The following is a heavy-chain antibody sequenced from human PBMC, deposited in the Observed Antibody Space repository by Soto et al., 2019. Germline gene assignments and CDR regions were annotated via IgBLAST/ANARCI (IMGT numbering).Heavy chain of an antibody. CDR1: GFTFSDHY. CDR3: ARLGGYYQAFDQ. D-gene: IGHD3-22*01. Sequence: PGGSLRLSCAASGFTFSDHYMDWVRQAPGKGLEWVGRIRNKANSYSTEYAASVKGRFIISRDDSKNSLYLQMNSLKIEDTAVYYCARLGGYYQAFDQWGQGSLVTVSS. J-gene: IGHJ4*02. CDR2: IRNKANSYST. V-gene: IGHV3-72*01.